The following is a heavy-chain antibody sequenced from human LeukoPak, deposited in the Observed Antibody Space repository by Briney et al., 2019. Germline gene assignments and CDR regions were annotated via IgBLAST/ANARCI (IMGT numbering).Heavy chain of an antibody. D-gene: IGHD5-12*01. V-gene: IGHV1-69*06. CDR3: ASVVLGATTHSYYYYYYMDV. CDR2: IIPIFGTA. J-gene: IGHJ6*03. CDR1: GGTFSSYA. Sequence: SVKVSCKASGGTFSSYAISWVRQAPGQGLEWMGGIIPIFGTANYAQKFQGRVTITADKSTSTACMELSSLRSEDTAVYYCASVVLGATTHSYYYYYYMDVWGKGTTVTVSS.